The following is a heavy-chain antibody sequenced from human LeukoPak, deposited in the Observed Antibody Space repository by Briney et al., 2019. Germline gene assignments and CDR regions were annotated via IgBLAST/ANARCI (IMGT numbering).Heavy chain of an antibody. CDR1: GFTFSSYG. CDR2: ISYDGSNK. CDR3: AKRAGSINHHGSFEY. Sequence: GRSLRLSCAASGFTFSSYGMHWVRHAPGPGLGWVAVISYDGSNKYYADSVKGRFTISRDNSKNTLYLQMNSLRAEYTAVYYCAKRAGSINHHGSFEYWGQGTLVTDSS. D-gene: IGHD5-12*01. J-gene: IGHJ4*02. V-gene: IGHV3-30*18.